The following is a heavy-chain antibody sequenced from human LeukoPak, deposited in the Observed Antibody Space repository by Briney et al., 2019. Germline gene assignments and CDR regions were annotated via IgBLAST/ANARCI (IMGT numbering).Heavy chain of an antibody. CDR3: ARGRGGDGYNYDY. CDR1: GFTFSSYS. V-gene: IGHV3-21*01. J-gene: IGHJ4*02. Sequence: KPGGSLRLSCAASGFTFSSYSMNWVRQAPGKGLEWVSSISSSSSYIYYADSVKGRFTISRDNAKNSLYLQMNSLRAEDTAVYYCARGRGGDGYNYDYWGQGTLVTVSS. CDR2: ISSSSSYI. D-gene: IGHD5-24*01.